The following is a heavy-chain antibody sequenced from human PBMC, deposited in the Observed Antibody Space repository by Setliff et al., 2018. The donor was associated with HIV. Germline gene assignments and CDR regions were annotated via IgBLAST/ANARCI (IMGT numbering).Heavy chain of an antibody. Sequence: GGSLRLSCAASGFTFSDYWMSWVRQAPGKGLEWVSSISSGGGYIYYADSVKGRFSISRENGENSLYLQMSSLRAEDTAVYYCARGQCRQIYDSSGYTNFDYWGQGALVTVSS. J-gene: IGHJ4*02. CDR1: GFTFSDYW. CDR3: ARGQCRQIYDSSGYTNFDY. V-gene: IGHV3-21*06. CDR2: ISSGGGYI. D-gene: IGHD3-22*01.